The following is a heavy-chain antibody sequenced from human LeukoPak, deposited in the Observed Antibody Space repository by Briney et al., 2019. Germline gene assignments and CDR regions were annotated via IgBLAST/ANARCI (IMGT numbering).Heavy chain of an antibody. CDR2: ISSSGSDI. CDR3: ARDYGGSSPFDY. V-gene: IGHV3-48*03. J-gene: IGHJ4*02. CDR1: GFTFSNYE. Sequence: GGSLRLSCAASGFTFSNYEMHWVRQALGKGLEGVSYISSSGSDIYYADSVKGRFTISRDNAKNSLYLHMNSLRAEDTAVYYCARDYGGSSPFDYWGQGTLVTVSS. D-gene: IGHD4-23*01.